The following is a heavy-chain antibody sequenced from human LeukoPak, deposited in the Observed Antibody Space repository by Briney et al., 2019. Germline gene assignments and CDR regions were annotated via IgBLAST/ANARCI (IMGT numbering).Heavy chain of an antibody. J-gene: IGHJ4*02. CDR2: IYYSGST. CDR3: ARQAEYYDSSGYLKLDPFDY. D-gene: IGHD3-22*01. CDR1: GGSIGRSSYD. V-gene: IGHV4-39*01. Sequence: SETLSLTCTVSGGSIGRSSYDSGWIRQPPGKGLEWIGSIYYSGSTYYNPSLKSRVTISVDTSKNQFSLKLRSVTAADTAVYYCARQAEYYDSSGYLKLDPFDYWGQGTLVTVSS.